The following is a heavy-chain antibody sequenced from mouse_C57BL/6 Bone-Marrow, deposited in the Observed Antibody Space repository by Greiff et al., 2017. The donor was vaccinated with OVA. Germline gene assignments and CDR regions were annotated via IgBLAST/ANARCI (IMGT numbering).Heavy chain of an antibody. CDR2: ISYDGSN. CDR3: ARATNWAWFAY. CDR1: GYSITSGYY. D-gene: IGHD4-1*01. J-gene: IGHJ3*01. V-gene: IGHV3-6*01. Sequence: ESGPGLVKPSQSLSLTCSVTGYSITSGYYWNWIRQFPGNKLEWMGYISYDGSNNYNPSLKNRISITRDTSKNQFFLKLNSVTTEDTATYYCARATNWAWFAYWGQGTLVTVSA.